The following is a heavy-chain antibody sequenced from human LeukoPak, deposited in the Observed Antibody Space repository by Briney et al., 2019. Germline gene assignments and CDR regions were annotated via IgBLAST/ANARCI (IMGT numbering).Heavy chain of an antibody. J-gene: IGHJ4*02. Sequence: SETLSLTCAVYGGSFSGYYWSWIRQPPGKGLEWIGYIYYSGSTNYNPSLKSRVTISVDTSKNQFSLKLSSVTAADTAVYYCARDLGGYDNYFDYWGQGTLVTVSS. CDR2: IYYSGST. CDR3: ARDLGGYDNYFDY. V-gene: IGHV4-59*01. CDR1: GGSFSGYY. D-gene: IGHD5-12*01.